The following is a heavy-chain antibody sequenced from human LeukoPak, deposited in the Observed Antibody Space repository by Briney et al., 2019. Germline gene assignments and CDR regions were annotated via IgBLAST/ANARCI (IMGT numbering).Heavy chain of an antibody. CDR3: AKDIGQYYYGLPPLYYYYGMDV. Sequence: PGRSLRLSCAASGFTFDDYAMHWVRQAPGKGLEWVSGISWNSGSIGYADSVKGRFTISRDNAKNSLYLQMNSLRAEDTALYYCAKDIGQYYYGLPPLYYYYGMDVWGQGTTVTVSS. V-gene: IGHV3-9*01. CDR1: GFTFDDYA. J-gene: IGHJ6*02. CDR2: ISWNSGSI. D-gene: IGHD3-10*01.